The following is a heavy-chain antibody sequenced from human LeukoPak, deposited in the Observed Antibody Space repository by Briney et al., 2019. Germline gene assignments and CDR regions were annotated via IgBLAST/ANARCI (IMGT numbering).Heavy chain of an antibody. CDR2: INPNSGGT. CDR3: ARDQESQNSFGY. J-gene: IGHJ4*02. V-gene: IGHV1-2*02. CDR1: GYTFTGYY. Sequence: GASVQVSCKASGYTFTGYYMHWVRQAPGQGLEWMGWINPNSGGTNYAQKFQGRVTMTRDTSISTAYMELSRLRSDDTAVYYCARDQESQNSFGYWGQGTLVTVSS.